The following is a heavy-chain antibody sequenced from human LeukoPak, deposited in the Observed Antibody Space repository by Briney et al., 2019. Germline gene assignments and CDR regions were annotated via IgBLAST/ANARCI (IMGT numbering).Heavy chain of an antibody. CDR3: ARGEYYYDSSGYYGHFQH. CDR1: GGSISSSSYY. V-gene: IGHV4-39*07. Sequence: SETLSLTCTVSGGSISSSSYYWGWIRQPPGKGPEWIGSIYYSGSTYYNPSLKSRVTISVDTSKNQFSLKLSSVTAADTAVYYCARGEYYYDSSGYYGHFQHWGQGTLVTVSS. J-gene: IGHJ1*01. D-gene: IGHD3-22*01. CDR2: IYYSGST.